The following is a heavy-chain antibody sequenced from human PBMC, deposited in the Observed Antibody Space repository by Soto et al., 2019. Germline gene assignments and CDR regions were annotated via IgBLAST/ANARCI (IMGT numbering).Heavy chain of an antibody. CDR1: GFTVSSNY. CDR2: IYSGGTT. D-gene: IGHD3-22*01. V-gene: IGHV3-66*01. CDR3: ARNGDSSDYRGWFDP. Sequence: EVQLVESGGGLVQPGGSLRLSCAASGFTVSSNYMSWVRQAPGKGLEWVSVIYSGGTTYYADSVKGRFTISRDNSNNTLYLQMNSLIAEDTAVYYCARNGDSSDYRGWFDPCGQGTLVTVSS. J-gene: IGHJ5*02.